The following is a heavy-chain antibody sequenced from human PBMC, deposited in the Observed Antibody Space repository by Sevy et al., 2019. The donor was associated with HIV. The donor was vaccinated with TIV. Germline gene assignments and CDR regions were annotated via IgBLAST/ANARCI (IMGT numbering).Heavy chain of an antibody. J-gene: IGHJ4*01. CDR2: VSFDGGNK. Sequence: GGSLRLSCVASGFSFRDYALHWVRQAPGKGLEWVAVVSFDGGNKYYPDSVKGRFTVSRDNSKNTLFLQMDSLRGEDTAVYYCARGPYSSGLRFDYWGQEPWSPSPQ. V-gene: IGHV3-30*04. CDR3: ARGPYSSGLRFDY. CDR1: GFSFRDYA. D-gene: IGHD6-19*01.